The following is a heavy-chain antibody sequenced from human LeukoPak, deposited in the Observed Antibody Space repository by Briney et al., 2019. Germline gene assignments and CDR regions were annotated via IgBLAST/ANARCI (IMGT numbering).Heavy chain of an antibody. D-gene: IGHD6-13*01. CDR2: CSGGSSSI. V-gene: IGHV3-48*02. Sequence: PGGSLRLSCKASGFTFSDYGMNWVRQAPGKGLQWVSYCSGGSSSIYYADSVEGRFTISRDNAKNSLYLQMNSLRDEDTAVYYCARDKYSSSWYDFDYWGQGTLVTVSS. J-gene: IGHJ4*02. CDR3: ARDKYSSSWYDFDY. CDR1: GFTFSDYG.